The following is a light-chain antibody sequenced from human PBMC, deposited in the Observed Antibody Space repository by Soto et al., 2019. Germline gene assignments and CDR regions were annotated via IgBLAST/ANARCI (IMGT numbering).Light chain of an antibody. CDR2: SNN. Sequence: QSVLTQPPSASGTPGQRVSISCSGSSSNIGSYTVNWYQQLPGTAPKLLINSNNQRPSGVPDRFSGSKSGTSASLAISGLQSEDEADYYCAAWDDSLKGVFGGGTKVTVL. CDR1: SSNIGSYT. J-gene: IGLJ2*01. V-gene: IGLV1-44*01. CDR3: AAWDDSLKGV.